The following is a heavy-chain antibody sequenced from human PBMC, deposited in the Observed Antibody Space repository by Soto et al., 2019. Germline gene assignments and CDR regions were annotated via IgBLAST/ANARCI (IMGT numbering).Heavy chain of an antibody. Sequence: PWGSLRLSCAASGFTFSSYGMHWVRQAPGKGLEWVAVISYDGSNKYYADSVKGRFTISRDNSKNTLYLQMNSLRAEDTAVYYCATAGVYYYYGMDVWGQGTTVTVSS. V-gene: IGHV3-30*03. CDR1: GFTFSSYG. D-gene: IGHD3-10*01. CDR3: ATAGVYYYYGMDV. J-gene: IGHJ6*02. CDR2: ISYDGSNK.